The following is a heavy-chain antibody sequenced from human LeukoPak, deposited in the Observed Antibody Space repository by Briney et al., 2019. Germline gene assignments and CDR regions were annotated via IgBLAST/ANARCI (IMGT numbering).Heavy chain of an antibody. D-gene: IGHD1-26*01. V-gene: IGHV4-34*01. CDR3: ARIVGATTDY. Sequence: PSETLSLTCAVYGGSFSGYYWSWIRQPPGKGLEWIGEINHSGSTNYNPSLKSRVTISVDTSKNQFSLKLSSVTAADTAAYYCARIVGATTDYWGQGTLVTVSS. J-gene: IGHJ4*02. CDR2: INHSGST. CDR1: GGSFSGYY.